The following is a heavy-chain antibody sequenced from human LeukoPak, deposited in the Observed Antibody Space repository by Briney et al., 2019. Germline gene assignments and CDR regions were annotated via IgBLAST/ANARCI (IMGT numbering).Heavy chain of an antibody. CDR1: GASISGSGYY. CDR3: ARDRYYYDSSGYYQLDY. D-gene: IGHD3-22*01. J-gene: IGHJ4*02. V-gene: IGHV4-39*07. Sequence: PSETLSLTCAVSGASISGSGYYLGWIRQPPGKGLEWIGNIYYTGSTYYNASLQSRVTISIDTSKNQFSLRLNSVTAADTAVYYCARDRYYYDSSGYYQLDYWGQGTLVTVSS. CDR2: IYYTGST.